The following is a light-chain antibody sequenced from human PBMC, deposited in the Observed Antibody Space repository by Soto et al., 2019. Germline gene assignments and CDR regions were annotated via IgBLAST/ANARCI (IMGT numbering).Light chain of an antibody. J-gene: IGKJ3*01. Sequence: EIVLTQSPGTLSLSPGERATLSCRASQSVSSSYLAWYQQKPGQAPRLLIYGASSRATGIPDRFSGSGSGTGFNLTISRLEPEAFAVYYCQQYGSSPLFTFGPGTKVDIK. CDR3: QQYGSSPLFT. CDR1: QSVSSSY. CDR2: GAS. V-gene: IGKV3-20*01.